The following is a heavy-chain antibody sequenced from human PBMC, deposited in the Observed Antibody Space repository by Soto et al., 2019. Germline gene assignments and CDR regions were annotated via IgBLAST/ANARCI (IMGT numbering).Heavy chain of an antibody. D-gene: IGHD2-21*02. J-gene: IGHJ6*02. CDR2: IHYTGSI. CDR1: GGSISSEYFH. Sequence: QVQLQQSGPGLVEPSQTLSLTCAVSGGSISSEYFHWTWIRQSPAKSLEWIGYIHYTGSIMYNPSFKSRLTMAVDTTNNQFSLQLTSVTAADTAVYFCAREDDGGDRDYYGLDGWGQGTTVTVSS. CDR3: AREDDGGDRDYYGLDG. V-gene: IGHV4-30-4*08.